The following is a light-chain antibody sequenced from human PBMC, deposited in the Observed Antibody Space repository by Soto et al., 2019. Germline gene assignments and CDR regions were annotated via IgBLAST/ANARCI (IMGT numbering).Light chain of an antibody. CDR2: EIS. CDR1: RSLEHSDGHTY. Sequence: DIVMTQTPLSSPVTLGQPASISCRSSRSLEHSDGHTYLSWLQQRPGQPPRLLIYEISNRFSGVPDRFSGSGAGTYFTLTISRVEAEDVGLYYCMQTTHLPWTFGQGTKVELK. CDR3: MQTTHLPWT. V-gene: IGKV2-24*01. J-gene: IGKJ1*01.